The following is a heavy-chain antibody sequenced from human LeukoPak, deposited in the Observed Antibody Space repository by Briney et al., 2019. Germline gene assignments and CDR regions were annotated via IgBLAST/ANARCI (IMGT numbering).Heavy chain of an antibody. D-gene: IGHD3-10*01. V-gene: IGHV1-2*02. Sequence: ASVKVSCKSSRYTFTGYYMHWVRQAPGQGLAWMGWINPNSGGTNYAQKFQGRVTITRETSISTAYMELSRLRSDETAVYYCARVPILLWFGEGDAFDIWAQGPMVTVSS. CDR2: INPNSGGT. J-gene: IGHJ3*02. CDR1: RYTFTGYY. CDR3: ARVPILLWFGEGDAFDI.